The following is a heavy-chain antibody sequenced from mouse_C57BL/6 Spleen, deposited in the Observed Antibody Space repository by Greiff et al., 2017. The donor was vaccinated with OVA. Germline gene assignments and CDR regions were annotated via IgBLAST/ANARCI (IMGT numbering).Heavy chain of an antibody. Sequence: EVHLVESGGGLVKPGGSLKLSCAASGFTFSSYAMSWVRQTPEKRLEWVATMSDGGSYTYYPDNVKGRFTISRDNAKNNLYLQMSHLKSEDTAMYYCARDHYGTPYWYFDVWGTGTTVTVSS. J-gene: IGHJ1*03. CDR2: MSDGGSYT. CDR3: ARDHYGTPYWYFDV. D-gene: IGHD1-1*01. V-gene: IGHV5-4*01. CDR1: GFTFSSYA.